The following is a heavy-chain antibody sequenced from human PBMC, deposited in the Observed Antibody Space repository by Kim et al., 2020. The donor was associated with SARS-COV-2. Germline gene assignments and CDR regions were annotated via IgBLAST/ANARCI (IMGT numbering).Heavy chain of an antibody. D-gene: IGHD4-17*01. V-gene: IGHV5-10-1*01. CDR3: ASSVTTVIAVENWFDP. Sequence: GESLKISCKGSGYSFTSYWISWVRQMPGKGLEWMGRIDPSDSYTNYSPSFQGHVTISADKSISTAYLQWSSLKASDTAMYYCASSVTTVIAVENWFDPWGQGTLVTVSS. CDR2: IDPSDSYT. J-gene: IGHJ5*02. CDR1: GYSFTSYW.